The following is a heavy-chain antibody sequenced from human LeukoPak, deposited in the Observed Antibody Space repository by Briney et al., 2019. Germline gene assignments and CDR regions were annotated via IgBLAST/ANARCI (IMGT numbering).Heavy chain of an antibody. D-gene: IGHD1-26*01. Sequence: GASVKVSCKASGYTFTSYGISWVRQAPGQGLEWMGWISAYNGNTNYAQKLQGRVTITTDTSTSTAYMELRSLRSDDTAVYYCARDLRSAYYYYYMDVWGKGTTVTVSS. V-gene: IGHV1-18*01. CDR3: ARDLRSAYYYYYMDV. CDR1: GYTFTSYG. J-gene: IGHJ6*03. CDR2: ISAYNGNT.